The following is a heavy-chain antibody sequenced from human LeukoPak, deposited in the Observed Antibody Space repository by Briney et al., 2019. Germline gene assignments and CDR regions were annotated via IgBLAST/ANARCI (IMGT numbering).Heavy chain of an antibody. D-gene: IGHD1-26*01. CDR2: IKQDGSEK. J-gene: IGHJ4*02. CDR1: GFTFSSYW. CDR3: ASRIVGTPDYFDY. V-gene: IGHV3-7*01. Sequence: GGSLRLSCAASGFTFSSYWMSWVRQAPGKGLEWVANIKQDGSEKYYVDSVKGRFAISRDNAKNSLYLQLNSLRVEDTAVYYCASRIVGTPDYFDYWGQGTLVTVSS.